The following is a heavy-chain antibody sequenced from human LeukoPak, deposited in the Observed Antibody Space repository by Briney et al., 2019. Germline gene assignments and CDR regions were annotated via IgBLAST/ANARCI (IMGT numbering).Heavy chain of an antibody. V-gene: IGHV3-23*01. CDR3: AKRPFTAGYSSSWYRVDY. CDR1: GFTLSNYA. J-gene: IGHJ4*02. D-gene: IGHD6-13*01. Sequence: EAGGSLRLSCPASGFTLSNYAMSWVRQAPGKGLEWVSAITGGGGSTYYADSVKGRFTISRDNSKNTLYLQMNSLRAEDTAVYYCAKRPFTAGYSSSWYRVDYWGQGTLVTVSS. CDR2: ITGGGGST.